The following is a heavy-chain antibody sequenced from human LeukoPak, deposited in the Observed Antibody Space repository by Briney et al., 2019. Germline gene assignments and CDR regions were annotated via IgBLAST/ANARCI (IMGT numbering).Heavy chain of an antibody. CDR2: IYYSGST. CDR1: GGSISSYY. J-gene: IGHJ4*02. V-gene: IGHV4-59*01. Sequence: KPSETLSLTCTVSGGSISSYYWSWIRQPPGKGLEWIGYIYYSGSTNYNPSLKSRVTISVDTSKNQYSLKLSSVTAADTAVYYCTTVRYDSSGYYSYFDYWGQGTLVTVSS. D-gene: IGHD3-22*01. CDR3: TTVRYDSSGYYSYFDY.